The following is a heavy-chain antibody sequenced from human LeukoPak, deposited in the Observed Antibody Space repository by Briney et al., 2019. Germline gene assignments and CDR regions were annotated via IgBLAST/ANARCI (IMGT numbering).Heavy chain of an antibody. CDR3: AKGGARYFDL. V-gene: IGHV3-23*01. D-gene: IGHD2-15*01. CDR1: GFTFSIYS. J-gene: IGHJ2*01. Sequence: GGSLRLSCAASGFTFSIYSMNWVRQAPGKGLEWVSPINPSGGSTYYADSVKGRFTTSGDNSKNTLYLQMNSLRAEDTAVYYCAKGGARYFDLWGRGTLVTVSS. CDR2: INPSGGST.